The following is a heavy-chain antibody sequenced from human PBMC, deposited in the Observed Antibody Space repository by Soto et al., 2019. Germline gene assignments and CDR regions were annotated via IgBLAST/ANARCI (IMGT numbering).Heavy chain of an antibody. D-gene: IGHD3-3*01. V-gene: IGHV3-20*04. CDR3: AKDQGMTIFGVVMDF. Sequence: PGGSLRLSCAASGFNFDDYGMSWVRQAPGKGLEWVSGIKWNGGSTGYADSVKGRFTISRDNAKNTLYLQMNSLRAEDTAVYYCAKDQGMTIFGVVMDFGGQGTLVALSS. J-gene: IGHJ4*02. CDR1: GFNFDDYG. CDR2: IKWNGGST.